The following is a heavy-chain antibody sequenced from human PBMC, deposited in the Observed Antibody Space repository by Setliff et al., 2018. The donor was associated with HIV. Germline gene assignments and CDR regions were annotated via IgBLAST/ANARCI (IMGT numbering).Heavy chain of an antibody. Sequence: ASVKVSCKASGGTFSSFGINWIRQAPGQGLEWMAWINTYTGDTHYAQKFQGSVTVTRDTSISTVYMELSRLRSDDTAVYYCTRDWKHVFDFWGQGTLVTVSS. D-gene: IGHD1-1*01. CDR1: GGTFSSFG. J-gene: IGHJ4*03. V-gene: IGHV1-2*02. CDR3: TRDWKHVFDF. CDR2: INTYTGDT.